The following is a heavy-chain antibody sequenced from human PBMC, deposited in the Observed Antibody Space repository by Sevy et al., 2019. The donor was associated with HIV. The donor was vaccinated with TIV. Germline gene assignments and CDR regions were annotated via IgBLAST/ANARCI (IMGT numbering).Heavy chain of an antibody. CDR3: ARRCAFTLAIQLRVGAFDI. CDR2: IYPGDSDT. V-gene: IGHV5-51*01. J-gene: IGHJ3*02. D-gene: IGHD5-18*01. Sequence: GESLKISCKGSGYSFTSYWIGWVRQMPGKGLEWMGIIYPGDSDTRYSPSFQGQVTISADKSISTAYLQWSSLKASDTAMYYCARRCAFTLAIQLRVGAFDIWGQGTMVTVSS. CDR1: GYSFTSYW.